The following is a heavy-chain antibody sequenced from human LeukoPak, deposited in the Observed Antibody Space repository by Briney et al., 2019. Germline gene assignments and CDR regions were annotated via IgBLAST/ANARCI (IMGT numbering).Heavy chain of an antibody. J-gene: IGHJ3*02. D-gene: IGHD6-19*01. CDR2: MNPNSGNT. Sequence: ASVTVSCTASGYTFTSYDINWVRQATGQGLEWMGWMNPNSGNTGYAQKFQGRVTIIRNTSISTAYMELSSLRSEDTAVYYCARTSSGWYIVAFDIWGQGTMVTVSS. CDR3: ARTSSGWYIVAFDI. CDR1: GYTFTSYD. V-gene: IGHV1-8*03.